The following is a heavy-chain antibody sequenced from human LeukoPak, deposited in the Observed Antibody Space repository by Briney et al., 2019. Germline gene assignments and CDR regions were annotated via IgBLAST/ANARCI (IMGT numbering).Heavy chain of an antibody. V-gene: IGHV4-34*01. CDR2: INHSGST. J-gene: IGHJ4*02. CDR3: AREKRITMVRGVIPDPYFDY. D-gene: IGHD3-10*01. Sequence: PSETLSLTCAVYGGSFSGYYWSWIRQPPGKGLEWIGEINHSGSTNYNPSLKSRVTTSVDTSKNQFSLKLSSVTAADTAVYYCAREKRITMVRGVIPDPYFDYWGQGTLVTVSS. CDR1: GGSFSGYY.